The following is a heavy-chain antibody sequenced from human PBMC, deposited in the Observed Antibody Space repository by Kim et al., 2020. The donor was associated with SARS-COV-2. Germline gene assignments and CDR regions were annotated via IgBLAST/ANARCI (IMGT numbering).Heavy chain of an antibody. Sequence: SLRLSCAASGFTFSSYAMHWVRQAPGKGLEWVAVISYDGSNKYYADSVKGRFTISRDNSKNTLYLQMNSLRAEDTAVYYCARGGFGHGDAFDIWGQGT. D-gene: IGHD3-10*01. CDR3: ARGGFGHGDAFDI. V-gene: IGHV3-30*04. CDR2: ISYDGSNK. CDR1: GFTFSSYA. J-gene: IGHJ3*02.